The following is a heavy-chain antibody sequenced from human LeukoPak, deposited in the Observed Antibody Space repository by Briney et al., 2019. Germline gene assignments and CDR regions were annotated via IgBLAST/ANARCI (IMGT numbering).Heavy chain of an antibody. CDR3: VSHVLRRIGWLSTSTRDAFDV. Sequence: GGSLRLSCAASGFSFNIYSMNWIRQAPGKGLEWLSYISSSGSTMFYAASVKGRFTISRDTAKNSLYLQMNSLRAEDTAVYYCVSHVLRRIGWLSTSTRDAFDVWGQGTMVTVSS. CDR2: ISSSGSTM. V-gene: IGHV3-48*01. CDR1: GFSFNIYS. D-gene: IGHD3-9*01. J-gene: IGHJ3*01.